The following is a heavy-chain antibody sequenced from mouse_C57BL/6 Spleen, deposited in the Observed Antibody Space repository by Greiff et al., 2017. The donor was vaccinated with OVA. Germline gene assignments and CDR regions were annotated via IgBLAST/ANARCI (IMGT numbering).Heavy chain of an antibody. Sequence: VQLQQPGAELVRPGSSVKLSCKASGYTFPSYWMDWVKPRPGQGLEWIGNIYPSDSETHYDQKFKDKATLTVDKSSSTAYMQLSSLTSEDSAVYYCARGESFAYWGQGTLVTVSA. V-gene: IGHV1-61*01. CDR3: ARGESFAY. CDR1: GYTFPSYW. CDR2: IYPSDSET. J-gene: IGHJ3*01.